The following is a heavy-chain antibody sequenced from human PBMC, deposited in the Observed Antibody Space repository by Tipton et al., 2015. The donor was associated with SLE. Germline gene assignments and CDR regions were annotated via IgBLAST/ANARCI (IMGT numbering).Heavy chain of an antibody. CDR1: GGSISSSSYY. D-gene: IGHD5-12*01. CDR3: AANIVATRLDY. Sequence: TLSLTCTVSGGSISSSSYYWGWIRQPPGKGLEWIGSIYYSGSTYYNPSLKSRVTISVDTSKNQFSLKRSSVTAADTAVYYCAANIVATRLDYWGQGTLVTVSS. CDR2: IYYSGST. J-gene: IGHJ4*02. V-gene: IGHV4-39*07.